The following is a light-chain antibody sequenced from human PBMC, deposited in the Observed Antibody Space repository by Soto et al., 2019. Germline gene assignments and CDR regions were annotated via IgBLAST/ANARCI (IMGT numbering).Light chain of an antibody. CDR3: QQYGSSPRT. V-gene: IGKV3-20*01. CDR1: QSVSSSN. CDR2: DAS. Sequence: EIVLTQSPGTLSLSPGERANLSCRASQSVSSSNLAWYQQKPGQAPRLLIYDASSRATGIPDRFSGSGSGTDFTLTISRLEPEDCAVYYCQQYGSSPRTFGQGTKVEIK. J-gene: IGKJ1*01.